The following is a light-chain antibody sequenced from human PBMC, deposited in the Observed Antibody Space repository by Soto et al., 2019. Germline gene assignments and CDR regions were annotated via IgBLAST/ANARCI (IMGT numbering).Light chain of an antibody. Sequence: QSVLTQPPSVSGSPGQSVTISCTGTSSDVGSYNRVSWYQQPPGTAPKLMIYEVSNRPSGVPDRFSGSKSGNTASLTISGLQAEAEADYYCSLYTSSSSYVFGTGTKLTVL. CDR1: SSDVGSYNR. V-gene: IGLV2-18*01. CDR2: EVS. J-gene: IGLJ1*01. CDR3: SLYTSSSSYV.